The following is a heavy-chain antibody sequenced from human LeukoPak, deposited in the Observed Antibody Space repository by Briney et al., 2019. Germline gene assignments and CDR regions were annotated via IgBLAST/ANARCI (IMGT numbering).Heavy chain of an antibody. CDR2: ISGSGGST. Sequence: PGGSLRLSCAASGFTFSSYGMSWVRQAPGKGLEWVSAISGSGGSTYYADSVKGRFTISRDNAKNSLYLQMNSLRAEDTAVYYCASGAPLTKRWLQSNDYWGQGTLVTVSS. D-gene: IGHD5-24*01. CDR3: ASGAPLTKRWLQSNDY. CDR1: GFTFSSYG. J-gene: IGHJ4*02. V-gene: IGHV3-23*01.